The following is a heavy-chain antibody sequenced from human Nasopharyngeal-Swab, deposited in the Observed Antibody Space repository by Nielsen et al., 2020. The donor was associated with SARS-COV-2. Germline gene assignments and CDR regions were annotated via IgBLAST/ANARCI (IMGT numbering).Heavy chain of an antibody. V-gene: IGHV3-7*01. J-gene: IGHJ4*02. Sequence: VRQAPGKGLEWVANIKHDGSEKYYVDSVKGRFTISRDNAKNSLYLQMNSLRAEDTAVYYCARNGTTYYDFWSGYYYYFDYWGQGTLVTVSS. D-gene: IGHD3-3*01. CDR3: ARNGTTYYDFWSGYYYYFDY. CDR2: IKHDGSEK.